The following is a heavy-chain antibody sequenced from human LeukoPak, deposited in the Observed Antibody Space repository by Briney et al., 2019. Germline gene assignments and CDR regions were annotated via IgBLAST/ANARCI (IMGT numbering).Heavy chain of an antibody. CDR2: IKQDGSEK. D-gene: IGHD1-26*01. J-gene: IGHJ4*02. V-gene: IGHV3-7*04. CDR1: AFSFSNYW. CDR3: AKEGFGNYYSAYFDY. Sequence: GGSLRLSCVASAFSFSNYWMSWLRQAPGKGLEWVANIKQDGSEKHYVDSVKGRFTISRDNSKNTLYLQMGSLRAEDMAVYYCAKEGFGNYYSAYFDYWGQGTLVTVSS.